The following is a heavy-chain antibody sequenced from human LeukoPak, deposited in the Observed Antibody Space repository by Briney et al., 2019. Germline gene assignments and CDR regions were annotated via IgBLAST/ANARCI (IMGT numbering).Heavy chain of an antibody. Sequence: GASVKVSCKASGGTFTNDAISWVRQAPGQGLEWMGGIIPRFDTTIYAQKFQGRVTVTADKSTNTAYMELSSLRSEDTAMYYCATDPHIYCSRTSCYTYFYYMDVWGIGTTVTVSS. CDR1: GGTFTNDA. CDR3: ATDPHIYCSRTSCYTYFYYMDV. J-gene: IGHJ6*03. D-gene: IGHD2-2*02. CDR2: IIPRFDTT. V-gene: IGHV1-69*06.